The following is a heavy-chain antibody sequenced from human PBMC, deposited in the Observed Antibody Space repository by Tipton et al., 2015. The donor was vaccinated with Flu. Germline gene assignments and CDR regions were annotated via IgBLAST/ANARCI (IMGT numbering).Heavy chain of an antibody. V-gene: IGHV3-53*01. CDR3: TRDLRYYHDGSGRADAFDI. CDR2: IYSGGST. Sequence: SLRLSCAASGFTVSSNYMSWVRQAPGKGLEWVSVIYSGGSTYYADSVKGRFTISRDNSKNTLYLQINSLRAEDTAVYFCTRDLRYYHDGSGRADAFDIWGQGTKVTVSS. J-gene: IGHJ3*02. D-gene: IGHD3-22*01. CDR1: GFTVSSNY.